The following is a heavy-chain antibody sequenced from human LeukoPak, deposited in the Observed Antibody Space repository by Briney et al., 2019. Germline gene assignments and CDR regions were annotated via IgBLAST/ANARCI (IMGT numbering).Heavy chain of an antibody. CDR3: ARAAAAVNWFDP. J-gene: IGHJ5*02. CDR2: IYHSGST. V-gene: IGHV4-38-2*02. CDR1: AYSISSGYY. Sequence: SETLSLTCTVSAYSISSGYYWGWIRQPPGKGLEWIGSIYHSGSTSYNPSLNSRVTISVDTSKNQFSLKLSSVTAADTAVYYCARAAAAVNWFDPWGQGTLVIVSS. D-gene: IGHD6-13*01.